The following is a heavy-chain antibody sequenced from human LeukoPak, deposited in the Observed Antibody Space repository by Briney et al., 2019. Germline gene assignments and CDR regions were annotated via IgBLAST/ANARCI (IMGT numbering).Heavy chain of an antibody. Sequence: ASVKVSCMASGYTFTNYGISWVRQAPGQGLEWMGWISPYNGKTNYAQQFQGRVTMTADTSTTTAYMEVKSDDTAVYYCARDGGGKDYDSSGYLNYWGQGTLVTVSS. D-gene: IGHD3-22*01. CDR3: ARDGGGKDYDSSGYLNY. V-gene: IGHV1-18*01. CDR1: GYTFTNYG. J-gene: IGHJ4*02. CDR2: ISPYNGKT.